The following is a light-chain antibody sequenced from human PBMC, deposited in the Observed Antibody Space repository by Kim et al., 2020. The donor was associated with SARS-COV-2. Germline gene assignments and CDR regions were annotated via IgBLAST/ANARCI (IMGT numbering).Light chain of an antibody. V-gene: IGLV2-14*01. CDR2: DVS. CDR3: SSYSTTSTPVV. CDR1: SSDVGGYNY. Sequence: QSALTQPASVSGSPGQSITISCTGTSSDVGGYNYVSWYQQHPGKAPKLMIYDVSRRPSGVSNRFSDSKSGNTASLTISGLQAEDEAVYYCSSYSTTSTPVVFGGGTKVTVL. J-gene: IGLJ2*01.